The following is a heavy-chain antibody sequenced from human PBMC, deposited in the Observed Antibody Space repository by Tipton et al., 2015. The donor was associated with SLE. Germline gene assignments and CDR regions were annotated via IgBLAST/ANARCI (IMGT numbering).Heavy chain of an antibody. J-gene: IGHJ3*02. CDR2: IYYSGST. V-gene: IGHV4-59*11. D-gene: IGHD2-15*01. Sequence: TLSLTCTVSGGSISSHYWSWIRQPPGKGLEWIGYIYYSGSTNYNPSLKSRVTISVDTSKNQFSLKLSSVTAADTAVYYCARLVAAAGTRDAFDIWGQGTKVTISS. CDR1: GGSISSHY. CDR3: ARLVAAAGTRDAFDI.